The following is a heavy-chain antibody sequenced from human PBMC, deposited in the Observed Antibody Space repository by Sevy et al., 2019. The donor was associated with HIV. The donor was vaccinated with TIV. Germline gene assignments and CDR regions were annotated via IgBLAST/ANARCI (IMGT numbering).Heavy chain of an antibody. CDR1: GFTFKYHG. CDR2: ISIDGSNK. CDR3: AKDGGHIDIDY. Sequence: GGSLRLSCAASGFTFKYHGMHWVRQAPGKGLEWLSLISIDGSNKYYADSVKGRFTISRDNDKNTVSVQMNSLRPEDTATYYCAKDGGHIDIDYWGQGILVTVSS. J-gene: IGHJ4*02. V-gene: IGHV3-30*18. D-gene: IGHD2-15*01.